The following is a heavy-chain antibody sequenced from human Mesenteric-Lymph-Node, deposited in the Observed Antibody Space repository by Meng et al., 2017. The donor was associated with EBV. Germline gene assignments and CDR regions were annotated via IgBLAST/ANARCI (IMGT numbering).Heavy chain of an antibody. V-gene: IGHV4-30-4*01. D-gene: IGHD1-1*01. CDR3: ARGNYNFGQNFDY. J-gene: IGHJ4*02. CDR2: YSSGNT. CDR1: GGSISGSPYY. Sequence: VQPQESGPGLVKPALTLALNCAVSGGSISGSPYYWSWIRQSPGKGLEWIGYSSGNTYYNPSLKSRVSISLDTSKNQFFLKLTSVTAADTAVYYCARGNYNFGQNFDYWGQGTLVTVSS.